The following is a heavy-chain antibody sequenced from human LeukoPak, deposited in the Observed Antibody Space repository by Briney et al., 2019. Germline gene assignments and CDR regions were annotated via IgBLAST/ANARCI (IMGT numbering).Heavy chain of an antibody. Sequence: SETLSLTCTVSSDSIGSSSYYWGWVRQPPGKGLEWIGSVYYTGSTYYNPSLKSRVTISVDTAKNQFSLKLSSVTAADTAVYFCAASDPGRYDFWSGQKPFDSWGQGTLVTVSS. CDR2: VYYTGST. CDR1: SDSIGSSSYY. D-gene: IGHD3-3*01. CDR3: AASDPGRYDFWSGQKPFDS. J-gene: IGHJ4*02. V-gene: IGHV4-39*01.